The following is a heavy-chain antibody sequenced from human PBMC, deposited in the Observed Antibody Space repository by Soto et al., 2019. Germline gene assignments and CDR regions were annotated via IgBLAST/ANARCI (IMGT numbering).Heavy chain of an antibody. V-gene: IGHV1-18*01. D-gene: IGHD3-22*01. CDR1: GDGFSNYG. CDR3: AIVWYYDSSGYYDFSY. CDR2: ISAYDGQT. Sequence: ASVKVSCKASGDGFSNYGFSWVRQAPGQGLEWMGWISAYDGQTNYTKKFQGRVTMTTDTSSSTAYMELRSLRSDDTAVYYCAIVWYYDSSGYYDFSYWDLGTLVTVSS. J-gene: IGHJ4*02.